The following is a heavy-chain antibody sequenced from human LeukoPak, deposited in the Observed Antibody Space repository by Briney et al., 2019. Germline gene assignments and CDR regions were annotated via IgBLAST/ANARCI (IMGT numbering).Heavy chain of an antibody. D-gene: IGHD4-17*01. J-gene: IGHJ4*02. Sequence: GGSLRLSCAASGFSFSNYDMRWVRQAPGQGLEWVAVIWYDGSNKYYADSVKGRFTISRDNSKNTLYLQMNSLRVEDTAVYYCARGDPTVTTKQNFDYWGQGTLVTVSS. CDR3: ARGDPTVTTKQNFDY. V-gene: IGHV3-33*01. CDR1: GFSFSNYD. CDR2: IWYDGSNK.